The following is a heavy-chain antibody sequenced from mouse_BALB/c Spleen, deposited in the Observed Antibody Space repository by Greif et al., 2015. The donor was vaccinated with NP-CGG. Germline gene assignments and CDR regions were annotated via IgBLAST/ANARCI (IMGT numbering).Heavy chain of an antibody. CDR2: INPSTGYT. J-gene: IGHJ2*01. V-gene: IGHV1-7*01. CDR3: ARYGNYYFDY. Sequence: VQGVESGAELAKPGASVKMSCKASGYTFTSYWMHWVKQRPGQGLEWIGYINPSTGYTEYNQKFKDKATLTADKSSSTAYMQLSSLTSEDSAVYYCARYGNYYFDYWGQGTTLTVSS. D-gene: IGHD2-1*01. CDR1: GYTFTSYW.